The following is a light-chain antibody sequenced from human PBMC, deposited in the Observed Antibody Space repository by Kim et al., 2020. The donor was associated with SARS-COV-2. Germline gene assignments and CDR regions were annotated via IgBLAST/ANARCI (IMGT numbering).Light chain of an antibody. CDR1: KLGEKY. CDR2: QDT. V-gene: IGLV3-1*01. CDR3: QTWDSITVV. Sequence: SVSPRQTASITCSGDKLGEKYACWYQQKPGPSPVLVIYQDTKRPSGIPERFSGSNSGNTATLTISGTQAVDDADYYCQTWDSITVVFGGGTQLTVL. J-gene: IGLJ2*01.